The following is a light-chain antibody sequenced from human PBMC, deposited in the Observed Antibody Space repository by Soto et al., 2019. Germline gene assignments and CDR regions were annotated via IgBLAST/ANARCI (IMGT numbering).Light chain of an antibody. Sequence: QSALTQPPSVSGSPGQSVTISCTGTSSDVGAFNYVSWYQHHPGKVPKFLIYEVNKRPSGVTDRFSGSKSGNTASLTVSGLQPDDEAEYFCSSFVDGTSYVFGTGTKLTVL. CDR1: SSDVGAFNY. CDR2: EVN. J-gene: IGLJ1*01. CDR3: SSFVDGTSYV. V-gene: IGLV2-8*01.